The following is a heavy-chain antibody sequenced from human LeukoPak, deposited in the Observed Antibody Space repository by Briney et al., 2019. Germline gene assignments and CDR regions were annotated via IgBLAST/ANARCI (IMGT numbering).Heavy chain of an antibody. V-gene: IGHV3-20*04. CDR2: INWNGGST. J-gene: IGHJ5*02. CDR1: GFTFDDYG. Sequence: GGSLRLSCAASGFTFDDYGMSWVRQAPGKGLEWVSGINWNGGSTGYADSVKGRFTISRDNAKNSLYLQMNSLRAEDTALYYCARDRDTRASGPNWFDPWGQGTLVTVSS. D-gene: IGHD5-18*01. CDR3: ARDRDTRASGPNWFDP.